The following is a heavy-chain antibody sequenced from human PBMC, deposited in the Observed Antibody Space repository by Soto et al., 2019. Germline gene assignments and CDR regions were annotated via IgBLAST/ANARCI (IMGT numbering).Heavy chain of an antibody. D-gene: IGHD3-10*01. V-gene: IGHV4-59*08. CDR2: IYYSGST. CDR3: GNTNYAQKLQGRVTMTTDTSTSTAYMELRSLRSDDTAVYYCARVDWGVRGGSGSYYNLYYYYGMDV. J-gene: IGHJ6*02. Sequence: SETLSLTCTVSGGSISNLYWSWIRQPPGKGLEWIGYIYYSGSTNYNPSLKSRVTISVDTSKNQFSLKLSSVTAADTAVDYCGNTNYAQKLQGRVTMTTDTSTSTAYMELRSLRSDDTAVYYCARVDWGVRGGSGSYYNLYYYYGMDVWGQGTTVTVSS. CDR1: GGSISNLY.